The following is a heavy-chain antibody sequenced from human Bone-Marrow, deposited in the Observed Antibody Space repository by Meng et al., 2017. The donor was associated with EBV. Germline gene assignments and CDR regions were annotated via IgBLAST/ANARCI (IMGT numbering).Heavy chain of an antibody. V-gene: IGHV1-18*01. D-gene: IGHD3-22*01. CDR3: ARDPSTYYYDSSGYFY. J-gene: IGHJ4*02. Sequence: QVQLVQVGAEVKKPGASVKVSCKASGYTFTSYGISWVRQAPGQGLEWMGWISAYNGNTNYAQKLQGRVTMTTDTSTSTAYMELRSLRSDDTAVYYCARDPSTYYYDSSGYFYWGQGTLVTVSS. CDR2: ISAYNGNT. CDR1: GYTFTSYG.